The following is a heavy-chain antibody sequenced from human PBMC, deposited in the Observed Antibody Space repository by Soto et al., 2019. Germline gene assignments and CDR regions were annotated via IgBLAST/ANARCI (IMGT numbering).Heavy chain of an antibody. CDR1: GFTFSSYE. D-gene: IGHD6-6*01. J-gene: IGHJ6*02. CDR2: ISSSGSTI. CDR3: AREYSSSFYYYGIDV. Sequence: EVQLVESGGGLVQPGGSLRLSCAASGFTFSSYEMNWVRQAPGKGLEWVSYISSSGSTIYYADSVKGRFTISRDNAKNSLYLKMNSLRAVDTAVYYCAREYSSSFYYYGIDVWGPGTTVTVSS. V-gene: IGHV3-48*03.